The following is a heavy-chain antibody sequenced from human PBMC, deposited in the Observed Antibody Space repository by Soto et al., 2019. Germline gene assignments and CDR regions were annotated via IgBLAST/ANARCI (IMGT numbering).Heavy chain of an antibody. J-gene: IGHJ5*02. V-gene: IGHV4-34*01. CDR2: INHSGST. CDR3: ARGYTIFGVVISNWFDP. CDR1: GGSFSGYY. Sequence: SETLSLTCAVYGGSFSGYYWSWIRQPPGKGLEWIGEINHSGSTNYNPSLKSRVTISVDTSKNQFSLKLSSVTAADTALYYCARGYTIFGVVISNWFDPWGQGTLVTVSS. D-gene: IGHD3-3*01.